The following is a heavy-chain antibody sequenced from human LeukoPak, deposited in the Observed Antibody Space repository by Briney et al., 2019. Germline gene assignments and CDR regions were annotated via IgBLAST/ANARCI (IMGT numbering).Heavy chain of an antibody. CDR2: ISGSGGRT. D-gene: IGHD6-13*01. V-gene: IGHV3-23*01. CDR3: AKDRRAAAGPPHYFDN. J-gene: IGHJ4*02. CDR1: RLTFSDYA. Sequence: PGGSLRLSCAASRLTFSDYAMTWVRQAPGKGLQWVSTISGSGGRTYYTDSVKGRFTVSRDNSKNTLYLQMKSLRVEDAAVYYCAKDRRAAAGPPHYFDNWGQGTLVTVSS.